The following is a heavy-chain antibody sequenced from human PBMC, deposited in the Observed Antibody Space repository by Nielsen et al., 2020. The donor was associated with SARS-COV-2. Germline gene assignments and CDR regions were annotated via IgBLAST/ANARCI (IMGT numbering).Heavy chain of an antibody. CDR1: GFTFSSYW. V-gene: IGHV3-7*01. CDR2: IKQDGSEK. J-gene: IGHJ6*02. Sequence: GGSLRLSCAASGFTFSSYWMSWVRQAPGKGLEWVANIKQDGSEKYYVDSVKGRFTISRDNAKNSLYLQMNSLRAEDTAVYYCASTLGYCSSTSCYEEYYYGMDVWGQGTTVTVSS. D-gene: IGHD2-2*01. CDR3: ASTLGYCSSTSCYEEYYYGMDV.